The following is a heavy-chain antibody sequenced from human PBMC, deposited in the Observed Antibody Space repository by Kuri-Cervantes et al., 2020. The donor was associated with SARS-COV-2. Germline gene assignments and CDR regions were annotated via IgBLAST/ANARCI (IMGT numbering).Heavy chain of an antibody. V-gene: IGHV3-73*01. Sequence: GGSLRLSCEVSGFLFSASAIHWVRQGSGKGLEWVGRVRGKANNYATAYAASVKGRFTISRDDSKNMAYLQMNSLRAEDTAVYYCAKNCIAARWYWYFDLWGRGTLVTVSS. CDR3: AKNCIAARWYWYFDL. CDR1: GFLFSASA. J-gene: IGHJ2*01. D-gene: IGHD6-6*01. CDR2: VRGKANNYAT.